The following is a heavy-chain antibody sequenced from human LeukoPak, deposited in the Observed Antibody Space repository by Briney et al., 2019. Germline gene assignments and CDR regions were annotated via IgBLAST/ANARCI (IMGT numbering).Heavy chain of an antibody. CDR3: AKEWVEDIVVVVAATRTASIDY. D-gene: IGHD2-15*01. Sequence: PGGSLRLSCAASGFTFSSYGMHWVRQAPGKGLEWVAFIRYDGSNKYYADSVKGRFTISRDNSKNTLYLQMNSLRAEDTAVYYCAKEWVEDIVVVVAATRTASIDYWGQGTLVNVSS. CDR1: GFTFSSYG. CDR2: IRYDGSNK. J-gene: IGHJ4*02. V-gene: IGHV3-30*02.